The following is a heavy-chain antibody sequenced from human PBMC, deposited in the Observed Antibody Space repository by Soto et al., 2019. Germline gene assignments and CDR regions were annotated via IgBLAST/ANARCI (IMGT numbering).Heavy chain of an antibody. V-gene: IGHV3-21*01. CDR1: GFTFSSYS. CDR2: ISSSSSYI. J-gene: IGHJ4*02. CDR3: ARDKGGSISGWYVSGPHFDY. Sequence: EVQLVESGGGLVKPGGSLRLSCAASGFTFSSYSMNWVRQAPGKGLEWVSSISSSSSYIYYADSVKGRFTISRDNAKNSLYLQMNSLRAEDTAVYYCARDKGGSISGWYVSGPHFDYWGQGTLVTVSS. D-gene: IGHD6-19*01.